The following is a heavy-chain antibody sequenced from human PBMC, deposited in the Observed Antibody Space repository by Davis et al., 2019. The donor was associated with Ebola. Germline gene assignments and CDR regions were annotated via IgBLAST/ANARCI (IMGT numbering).Heavy chain of an antibody. V-gene: IGHV1-46*01. CDR3: ASSARYYYDSSGYYLLEY. CDR1: GYTFTSYY. J-gene: IGHJ4*02. D-gene: IGHD3-22*01. CDR2: INPSGGTT. Sequence: ASVKVSCKASGYTFTSYYFHWVRQAPGQGLEWMGIINPSGGTTTYAQKFQGRVTMTRDTSTSTVYMELSSLRSEDTAMYYCASSARYYYDSSGYYLLEYWGQGTLVTVSS.